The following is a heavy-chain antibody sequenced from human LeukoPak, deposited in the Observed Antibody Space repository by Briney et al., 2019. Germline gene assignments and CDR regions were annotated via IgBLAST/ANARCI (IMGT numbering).Heavy chain of an antibody. CDR1: GGSISSYY. J-gene: IGHJ4*02. CDR2: IYYSGST. CDR3: ASGPDDSSGSDDYYFDY. Sequence: SETLSLTCTVSGGSISSYYWSWFRQPPGKGLEWIGYIYYSGSTNYNPSLKSRVTISVDTSKNQFSLKLSSVTAADTAVYYCASGPDDSSGSDDYYFDYWGQGTLVTVSS. D-gene: IGHD3-22*01. V-gene: IGHV4-59*08.